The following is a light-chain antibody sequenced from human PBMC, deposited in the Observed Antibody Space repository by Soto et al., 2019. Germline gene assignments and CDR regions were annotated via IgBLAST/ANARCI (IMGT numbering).Light chain of an antibody. CDR1: QSVSSSF. J-gene: IGKJ4*01. CDR2: GAS. V-gene: IGKV3-20*01. Sequence: EIVLTQSPGTLSLSPGDRATLSCRASQSVSSSFLAWYQQKPGQAPRLLIYGASSRATGIPDRFSGSGSGTDVTLTISRLEPEDVAVYYCQQYDRSPLTFGGGTKVEIK. CDR3: QQYDRSPLT.